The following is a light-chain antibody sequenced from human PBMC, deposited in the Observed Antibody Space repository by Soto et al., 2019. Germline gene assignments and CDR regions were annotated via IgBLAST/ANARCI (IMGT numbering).Light chain of an antibody. J-gene: IGKJ1*01. Sequence: EVVLTQFPGTLSLSPGERATLSCRASQTITGTYLAWYQQKPGQAPRLLIHGASTRATGIPDRFSGGGTGTDFNLNISRVEPEDFAVYYCQQRSNWPQWTFGQGTKVEIK. CDR1: QTITGTY. CDR2: GAS. CDR3: QQRSNWPQWT. V-gene: IGKV3D-20*02.